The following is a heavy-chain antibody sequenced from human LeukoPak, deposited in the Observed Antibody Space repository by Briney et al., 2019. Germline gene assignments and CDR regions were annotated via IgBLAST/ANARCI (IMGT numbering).Heavy chain of an antibody. CDR3: AKDGIAVAEPFDY. CDR2: IWYDGSNK. V-gene: IGHV3-33*06. D-gene: IGHD6-19*01. Sequence: GGSLRLSCAASGFTFSSYAMHWVRQAPGKGLEWVAVIWYDGSNKYYADSVKGRFTISRDNSKNTLYLQMNSLRAEDTAVYYCAKDGIAVAEPFDYWGQGTLVTVSS. J-gene: IGHJ4*02. CDR1: GFTFSSYA.